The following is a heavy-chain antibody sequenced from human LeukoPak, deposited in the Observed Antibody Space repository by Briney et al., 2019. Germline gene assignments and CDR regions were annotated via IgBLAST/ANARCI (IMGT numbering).Heavy chain of an antibody. D-gene: IGHD5-24*01. CDR2: MYHNGST. J-gene: IGHJ5*02. Sequence: SETLSLTCTVSGYSISSGYYWGWIRQPPGKGLEWIGSMYHNGSTYYNPSPKSRVTISVDTSKNPFSLKLTSVTAADTAVYYCARHPSGRMWLQQGGWFDPWGQGTLVTVSS. CDR3: ARHPSGRMWLQQGGWFDP. CDR1: GYSISSGYY. V-gene: IGHV4-38-2*02.